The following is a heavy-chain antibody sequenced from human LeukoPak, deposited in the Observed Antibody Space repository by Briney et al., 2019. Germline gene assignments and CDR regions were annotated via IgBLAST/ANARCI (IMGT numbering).Heavy chain of an antibody. CDR1: CGSISNYF. V-gene: IGHV4-59*08. D-gene: IGHD7-27*01. CDR2: IYSSGST. Sequence: SETLSLTCSVSCGSISNYFWTWIRQPPGKGLEWIGYIYSSGSTYYNPSLKSRVTISVDTSKNRFSLKLSTVTAADTAVYYCARRPTGVPKFDYWGQGTLVTVSS. CDR3: ARRPTGVPKFDY. J-gene: IGHJ4*02.